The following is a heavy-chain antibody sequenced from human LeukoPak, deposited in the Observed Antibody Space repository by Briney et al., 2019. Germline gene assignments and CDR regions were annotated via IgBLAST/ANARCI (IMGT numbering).Heavy chain of an antibody. V-gene: IGHV1-46*01. D-gene: IGHD3-9*01. Sequence: ASVKVSCKPSGYTFINHYIHWVRQAPGQGLEWMGVISPTDGSTSYAQNFQGRLSMTSDTSTSTAYMELSSLRSEDTAIYYCTRTINSWFDPWGQGTPVSVSS. CDR2: ISPTDGST. CDR1: GYTFINHY. CDR3: TRTINSWFDP. J-gene: IGHJ5*02.